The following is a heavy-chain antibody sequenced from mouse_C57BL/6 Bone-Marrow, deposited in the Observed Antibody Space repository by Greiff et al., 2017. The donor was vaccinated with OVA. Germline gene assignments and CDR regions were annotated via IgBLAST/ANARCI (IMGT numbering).Heavy chain of an antibody. CDR1: GYTFTEYT. J-gene: IGHJ1*03. CDR3: VRHEDILYYGSSYEYFDV. D-gene: IGHD1-1*01. V-gene: IGHV1-62-2*01. CDR2: FYPGSGSI. Sequence: VQLQQSGAELVKPGASVKLSCKASGYTFTEYTIHWVKQRSGQGLEWIGWFYPGSGSIKYNEKFKDKATLTADKSSSTVYMELSRLTSEDSAVYFCVRHEDILYYGSSYEYFDVWGTGTTVTVSS.